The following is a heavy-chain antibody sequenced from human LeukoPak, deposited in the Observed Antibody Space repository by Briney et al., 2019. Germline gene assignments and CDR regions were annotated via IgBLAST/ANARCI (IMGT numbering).Heavy chain of an antibody. CDR2: IFYSGST. V-gene: IGHV4-39*01. CDR3: ARHSGGKSGSYHYNWFDP. D-gene: IGHD1-26*01. CDR1: GDSISTSGYY. J-gene: IGHJ5*02. Sequence: PSETLSLTCTVSGDSISTSGYYWGWIRQPPGQGLEWLGTIFYSGSTYYNPSLKSRVTISVDTSKNQFSLKLSSVTATDTVVYYCARHSGGKSGSYHYNWFDPWGQGTLVTVSS.